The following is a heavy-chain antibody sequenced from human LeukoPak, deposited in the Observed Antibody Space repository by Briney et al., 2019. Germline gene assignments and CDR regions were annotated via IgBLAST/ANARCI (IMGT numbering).Heavy chain of an antibody. CDR2: INPNSGGT. CDR1: GYTFTSYY. V-gene: IGHV1-2*04. J-gene: IGHJ3*02. CDR3: ARGGGGYADAFDI. Sequence: ASVKVSCKASGYTFTSYYMHWVRQAPGQGLEWMGWINPNSGGTNYAQKFQGWVTMTRDTSISTAYMELSRLRSDDTAVYYCARGGGGYADAFDIWGQGTMVTVSS. D-gene: IGHD5-12*01.